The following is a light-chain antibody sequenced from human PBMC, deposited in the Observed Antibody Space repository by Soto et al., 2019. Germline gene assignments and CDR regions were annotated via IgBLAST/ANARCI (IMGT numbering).Light chain of an antibody. CDR2: TAS. J-gene: IGKJ1*01. CDR3: KQYSNWPRT. Sequence: EIVMTQSPATLSVSPGERATLSCRASQSVSDYLAWYQQTPGQPPRLLIYTASTRATGIPARFSGSGSGTEFTLTISSLQSEDFAVYYCKQYSNWPRTFGHGTRVEIK. V-gene: IGKV3-15*01. CDR1: QSVSDY.